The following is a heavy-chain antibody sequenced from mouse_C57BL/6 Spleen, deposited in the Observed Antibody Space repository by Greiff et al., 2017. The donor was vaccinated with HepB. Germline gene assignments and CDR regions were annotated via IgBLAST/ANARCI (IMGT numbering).Heavy chain of an antibody. CDR3: ARSGRYVDV. D-gene: IGHD3-1*01. Sequence: QVQLQQPGAELVKPGASVKLSCKASGYTFTSYWMQWVKQRPGQGLEWIGEIDPSDSYTNYNQKFKGKATLTVDTSSSTAYMQLHTQTSEDSAVYDCARSGRYVDVWGTGTTVTVSS. CDR2: IDPSDSYT. J-gene: IGHJ1*03. CDR1: GYTFTSYW. V-gene: IGHV1-50*01.